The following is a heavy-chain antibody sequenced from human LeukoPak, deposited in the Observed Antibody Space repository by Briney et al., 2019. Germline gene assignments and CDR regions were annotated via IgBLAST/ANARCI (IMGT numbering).Heavy chain of an antibody. D-gene: IGHD6-13*01. Sequence: SETLSLTCAVYGGSFSGYYWSWIRQPPGKGLEWIGEIIHSGSTNYNPSLKSRVTISVDTSKNQFSLKLSSVTAADTAVYYCARAPLQQLVTLLDYWGQGTLVTVSS. J-gene: IGHJ4*02. CDR1: GGSFSGYY. CDR3: ARAPLQQLVTLLDY. CDR2: IIHSGST. V-gene: IGHV4-34*12.